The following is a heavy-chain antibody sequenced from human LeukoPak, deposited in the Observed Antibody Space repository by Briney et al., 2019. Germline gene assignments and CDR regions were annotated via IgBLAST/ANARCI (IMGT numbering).Heavy chain of an antibody. V-gene: IGHV1-2*02. CDR2: INPNSGGT. J-gene: IGHJ5*02. Sequence: ASVKVSCKASGYTFTGYYMHWVRQAPGQGLEWMGWINPNSGGTNYAQKFQGRVTMTRDTSISTAYMELSSLRSEDTAVYYCARDLSMVRGVFAHNWFDPWGQGTLVTVSS. D-gene: IGHD3-10*01. CDR1: GYTFTGYY. CDR3: ARDLSMVRGVFAHNWFDP.